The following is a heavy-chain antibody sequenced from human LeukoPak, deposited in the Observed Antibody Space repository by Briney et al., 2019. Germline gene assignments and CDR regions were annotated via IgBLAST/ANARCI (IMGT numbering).Heavy chain of an antibody. J-gene: IGHJ4*02. Sequence: GASVKVSCKASGGTFSSYAISWVRQAPGQGLEWMGGIIPIFGTANYAQKFQGRVTITTDESTSTAYMELSSLRSEDTAVYYCARDLGSSGSPPQYWGQGTLVTVSS. V-gene: IGHV1-69*05. CDR2: IIPIFGTA. D-gene: IGHD1-26*01. CDR3: ARDLGSSGSPPQY. CDR1: GGTFSSYA.